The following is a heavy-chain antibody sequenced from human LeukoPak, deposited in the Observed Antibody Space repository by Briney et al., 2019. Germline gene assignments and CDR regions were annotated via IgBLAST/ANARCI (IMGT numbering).Heavy chain of an antibody. D-gene: IGHD3-22*01. CDR3: AREGYYDSSGYSLEWYFDY. CDR1: GYTYTSYA. CDR2: INTNTGNP. V-gene: IGHV7-4-1*02. J-gene: IGHJ4*02. Sequence: ASVKVSCKASGYTYTSYAMNWVRQAPGQGLAWMGWINTNTGNPTYAQGFTGRFVFSLDTSVSTAYLQISSLKAEDTAVYYCAREGYYDSSGYSLEWYFDYWGQGTLVTVSS.